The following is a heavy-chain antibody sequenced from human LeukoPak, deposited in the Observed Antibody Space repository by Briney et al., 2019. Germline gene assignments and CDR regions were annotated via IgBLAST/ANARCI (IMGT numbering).Heavy chain of an antibody. CDR2: LSPKSGAT. CDR1: GYTFIGYY. D-gene: IGHD1-26*01. V-gene: IGHV1-2*02. J-gene: IGHJ4*02. CDR3: ARDTYGGSYFPLPY. Sequence: ASVTVSCKASGYTFIGYYVHWVRQAPGQGLEWMGWLSPKSGATKYAQKFQGRVTLTRDLSLSTAYMELNSLTSDDTAVYYCARDTYGGSYFPLPYWGQGALVTVSS.